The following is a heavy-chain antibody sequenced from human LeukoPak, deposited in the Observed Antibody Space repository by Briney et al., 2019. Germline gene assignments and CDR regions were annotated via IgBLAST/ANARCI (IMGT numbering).Heavy chain of an antibody. CDR2: INHSGST. Sequence: SETLSLTCAVYGGSFSGYYRSWIRQPPGKGLEWIGEINHSGSTNYNPSLKSRVTISVDTSKNQFSLKLSSVTAADTAVYYCARRGQWLVPRRYYFDYWGQGTLVTVSS. CDR1: GGSFSGYY. J-gene: IGHJ4*02. CDR3: ARRGQWLVPRRYYFDY. V-gene: IGHV4-34*01. D-gene: IGHD6-19*01.